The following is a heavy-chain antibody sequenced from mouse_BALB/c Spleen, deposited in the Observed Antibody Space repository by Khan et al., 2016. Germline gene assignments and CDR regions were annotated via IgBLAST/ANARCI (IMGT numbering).Heavy chain of an antibody. CDR2: ISYSGST. D-gene: IGHD2-1*01. CDR1: GYSITSDYA. Sequence: EVQLQESGPGLVKPSQSLSLTCTVTGYSITSDYAWNWIRQFPGNKLEWMGYISYSGSTSYNPSLKSRISITRDTSKNQFFLQLNSVTTEDTATYYCAGYYGHFFDYWGQGTTLTVSS. J-gene: IGHJ2*01. CDR3: AGYYGHFFDY. V-gene: IGHV3-2*02.